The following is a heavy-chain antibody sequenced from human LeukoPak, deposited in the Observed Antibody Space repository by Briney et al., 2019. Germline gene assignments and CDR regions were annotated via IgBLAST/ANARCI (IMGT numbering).Heavy chain of an antibody. D-gene: IGHD1-1*01. CDR1: GFTFSSYA. CDR2: ISGSGGST. V-gene: IGHV3-23*01. CDR3: AKDGGWNDGRPHYYYYYYMDV. J-gene: IGHJ6*03. Sequence: GGTLRLSCAASGFTFSSYAMSWVRQAPGKGLEWVSAISGSGGSTYYADSVKGRFTISRDNSKNTLYLQMNSLRAEDTAVYYCAKDGGWNDGRPHYYYYYYMDVWGKGTTVTVSS.